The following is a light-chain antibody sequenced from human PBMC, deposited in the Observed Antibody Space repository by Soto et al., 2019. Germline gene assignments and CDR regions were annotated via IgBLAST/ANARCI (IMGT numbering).Light chain of an antibody. CDR2: AAS. CDR3: QQYYSDTRA. CDR1: QCIXSD. J-gene: IGKJ1*01. V-gene: IGKV1-8*01. Sequence: AILLTQCPASLSASTGDRVTIRCRASQCIXSDFDWYQKKPGKAPKFLXDAASTLQSGGPSRFSGSGSGTDFTLTINYLQSEDFATYYCQQYYSDTRAFGQGTKVDIK.